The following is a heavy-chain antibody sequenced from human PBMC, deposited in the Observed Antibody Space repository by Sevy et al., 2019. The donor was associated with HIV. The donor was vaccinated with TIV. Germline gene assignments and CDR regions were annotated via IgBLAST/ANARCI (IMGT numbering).Heavy chain of an antibody. D-gene: IGHD4-17*01. CDR3: ARDLPPSATTVAHFDH. J-gene: IGHJ4*02. CDR1: GFALNTYA. CDR2: LSYDASDN. V-gene: IGHV3-30*07. Sequence: GGSLRLSCAASGFALNTYAMHWVRQTPGKGLEWLAVLSYDASDNYYADSVKGRFSISRDNSKNTLYLQMSSLRVEDTAVYYCARDLPPSATTVAHFDHWGQGTLVTVSS.